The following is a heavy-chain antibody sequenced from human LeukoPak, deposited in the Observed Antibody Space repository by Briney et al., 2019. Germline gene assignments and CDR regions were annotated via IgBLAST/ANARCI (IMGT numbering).Heavy chain of an antibody. D-gene: IGHD2-2*02. J-gene: IGHJ1*01. V-gene: IGHV3-15*01. CDR3: AKGIVPAAIRSEYFQH. CDR1: GFTFSNAW. Sequence: KSGGPLRLSCAASGFTFSNAWMSWVRQAPGKGLEWVGRIKSKTDGGTTDYAAPVKGRFTISRDDSKNTLYLQMNSLKTEDTAVYYCAKGIVPAAIRSEYFQHWGQGTLVTVSS. CDR2: IKSKTDGGTT.